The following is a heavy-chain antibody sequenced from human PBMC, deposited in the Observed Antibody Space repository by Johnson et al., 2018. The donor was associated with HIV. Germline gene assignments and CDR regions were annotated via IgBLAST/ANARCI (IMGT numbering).Heavy chain of an antibody. CDR1: GFTFSSYA. Sequence: QVQLVESGGGVVQPGRSLRLSCAASGFTFSSYAMHWVRQAPGKGLEWVAVISYDGSNKYYADSVKVRFTISRDNSKNTLYLQMNSLRAEDTALYYCAREVRLGYWSGGRCYGDALDIWGQGTMVTVSS. D-gene: IGHD2-15*01. V-gene: IGHV3-30*04. J-gene: IGHJ3*02. CDR3: AREVRLGYWSGGRCYGDALDI. CDR2: ISYDGSNK.